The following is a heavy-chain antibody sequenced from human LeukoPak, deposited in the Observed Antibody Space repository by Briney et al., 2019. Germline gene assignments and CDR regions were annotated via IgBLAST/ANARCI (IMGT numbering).Heavy chain of an antibody. D-gene: IGHD6-6*01. CDR3: AARHYYYGMDV. CDR1: GFTFGDYA. Sequence: GGSLRLSCAASGFTFGDYAMHWVRQAPGKGLEWVSGISWNSGSIGYADSVKGRFIISRDNAKNSLYLQMNSLRAEDTALYYCAARHYYYGMDVWGQGTTVTVSS. V-gene: IGHV3-9*01. CDR2: ISWNSGSI. J-gene: IGHJ6*02.